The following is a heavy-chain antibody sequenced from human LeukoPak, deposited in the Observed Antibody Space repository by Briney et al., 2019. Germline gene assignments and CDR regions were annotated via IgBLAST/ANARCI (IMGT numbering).Heavy chain of an antibody. CDR1: GFTFSSYW. Sequence: PGGSLRLSCAVSGFTFSSYWMSWVRQAPGKGLEWVSHITISSSLIKYADSVRGRFTISRDDATSSLYLQMNSLRVEDTAVYFCAREEYYFSSGGFDYWGQGTLVTVSS. V-gene: IGHV3-48*04. D-gene: IGHD3-10*01. CDR2: ITISSSLI. CDR3: AREEYYFSSGGFDY. J-gene: IGHJ4*02.